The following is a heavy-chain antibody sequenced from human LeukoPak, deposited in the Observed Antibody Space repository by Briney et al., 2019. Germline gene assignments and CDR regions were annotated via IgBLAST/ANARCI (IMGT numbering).Heavy chain of an antibody. CDR2: INPHSGGT. CDR3: ARSSRYDIWTGYPY. V-gene: IGHV1-2*02. CDR1: GYTFTGYY. J-gene: IGHJ4*02. D-gene: IGHD3-9*01. Sequence: ASLKVSCKASGYTFTGYYMHWVRQAPGQGLEWMGWINPHSGGTNYAQKFQGRVAMTRDTSISTAYMELSRLRSDDTAVYYCARSSRYDIWTGYPYWGQGTLVTVSP.